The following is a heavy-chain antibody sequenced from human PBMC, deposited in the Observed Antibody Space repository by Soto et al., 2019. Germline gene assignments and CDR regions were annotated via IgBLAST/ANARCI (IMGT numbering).Heavy chain of an antibody. Sequence: GSLILSCAASGFTFDDYGTSWVRQAPGKGLEWVSGINWNGGSTGYADSVKGRFTISRDNAKNSLYLQMNSLRAEDTALYYCARSGSGGYPYFQHWGQGTLVTVSS. D-gene: IGHD2-15*01. CDR1: GFTFDDYG. CDR3: ARSGSGGYPYFQH. V-gene: IGHV3-20*04. CDR2: INWNGGST. J-gene: IGHJ1*01.